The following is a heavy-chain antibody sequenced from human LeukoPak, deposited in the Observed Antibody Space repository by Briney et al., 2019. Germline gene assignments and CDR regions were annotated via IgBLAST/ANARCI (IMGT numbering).Heavy chain of an antibody. J-gene: IGHJ5*02. CDR1: GGSISSYY. CDR3: ARMPLPRYYYDRSWFDP. D-gene: IGHD3-22*01. Sequence: SETLSLPCTVSGGSISSYYWSWIRQPAGKGLEWIGRIYTSGSTNYNPSLQGRVTMSVDTSKNQFSLKLSSVTAADTAVYYCARMPLPRYYYDRSWFDPWGQGTLVTVSS. CDR2: IYTSGST. V-gene: IGHV4-4*07.